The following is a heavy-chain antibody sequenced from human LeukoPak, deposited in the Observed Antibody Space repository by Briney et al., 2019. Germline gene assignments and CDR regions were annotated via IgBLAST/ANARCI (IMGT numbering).Heavy chain of an antibody. J-gene: IGHJ5*02. V-gene: IGHV4-59*08. CDR1: GGSISSYY. D-gene: IGHD4-17*01. CDR2: IYYSGST. CDR3: ARLGQYGLSDWFDP. Sequence: SETLSLTCTVSGGSISSYYWSWIRQPPGKGLEWIGYIYYSGSTNYNPSLKSRVTISVDTSKNQFSLKLSSVTAADTAVYYCARLGQYGLSDWFDPWGQGTLVTVSS.